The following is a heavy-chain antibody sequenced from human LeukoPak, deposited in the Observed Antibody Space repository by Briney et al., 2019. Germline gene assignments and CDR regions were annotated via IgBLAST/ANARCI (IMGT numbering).Heavy chain of an antibody. J-gene: IGHJ3*02. V-gene: IGHV3-7*03. Sequence: HPGGSLRLSCAASGFTFSSYWMSWVRQAPGKVLEWVANIKQDGSEKYYVDSVKGRFTISRDNAKNSLYLQMNRLRAEDTALYHCARVPYYDILTGYYMGAFDIWGQGTMVTVSS. D-gene: IGHD3-9*01. CDR1: GFTFSSYW. CDR3: ARVPYYDILTGYYMGAFDI. CDR2: IKQDGSEK.